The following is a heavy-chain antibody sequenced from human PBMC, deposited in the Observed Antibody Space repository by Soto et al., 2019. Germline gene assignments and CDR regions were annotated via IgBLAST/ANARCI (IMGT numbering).Heavy chain of an antibody. D-gene: IGHD5-18*01. J-gene: IGHJ4*02. Sequence: QPGGSLRLSCAASGFTFSGYWMHWVRQAPGKGLVWVSRISSDGISTTYADCAEGRFIISRDNAKNTLYLQLNSLRAEDTAVYYCARGSRGYSYGYNDYWGQGTLVTVSS. CDR3: ARGSRGYSYGYNDY. CDR2: ISSDGIST. CDR1: GFTFSGYW. V-gene: IGHV3-74*01.